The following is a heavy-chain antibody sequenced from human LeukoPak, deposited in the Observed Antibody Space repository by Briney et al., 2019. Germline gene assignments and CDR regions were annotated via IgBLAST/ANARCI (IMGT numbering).Heavy chain of an antibody. Sequence: PSETLSLTCAVSGGSFSGHYWRWIRQPPGKGLEWIGEINHSGSTNYNPSLKSRVTMSVDTSKNQFSLKLSSVTAADTAVYYCARGSVNYCSSTSCSGAFDIWGQGTMVTVSS. D-gene: IGHD2-2*01. CDR2: INHSGST. CDR1: GGSFSGHY. CDR3: ARGSVNYCSSTSCSGAFDI. V-gene: IGHV4-34*01. J-gene: IGHJ3*02.